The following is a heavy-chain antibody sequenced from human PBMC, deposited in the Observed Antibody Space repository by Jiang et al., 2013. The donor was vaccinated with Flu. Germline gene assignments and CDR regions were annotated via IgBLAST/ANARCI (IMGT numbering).Heavy chain of an antibody. CDR3: ARGQRGRITIFGVGPYYFDY. Sequence: SCAASGFTFSSYSMNWVRQAPGKGLEWVSSISSSSSYIYYADSVKGRFTIPRDNAKNSLYLQMNSLRAEDTAVYYCARGQRGRITIFGVGPYYFDYWGQGTLVTVSS. J-gene: IGHJ4*02. V-gene: IGHV3-21*01. D-gene: IGHD3-3*01. CDR2: ISSSSSYI. CDR1: GFTFSSYS.